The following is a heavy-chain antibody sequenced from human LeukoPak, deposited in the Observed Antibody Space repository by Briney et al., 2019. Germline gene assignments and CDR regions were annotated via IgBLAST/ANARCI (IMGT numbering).Heavy chain of an antibody. CDR1: GGSISSYY. J-gene: IGHJ4*02. Sequence: SETLSLTCTVSGGSISSYYWSWIRQPPGKGLEWIGSIYYSGSTYYNPSLKSRVTISVDTSKNQFSLKLSSVTAADTAVYYCARLVLGNFDYWGQGTLVTVSS. CDR3: ARLVLGNFDY. D-gene: IGHD6-6*01. V-gene: IGHV4-59*05. CDR2: IYYSGST.